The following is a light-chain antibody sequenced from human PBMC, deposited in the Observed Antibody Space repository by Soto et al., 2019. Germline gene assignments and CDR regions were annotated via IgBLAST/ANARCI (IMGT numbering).Light chain of an antibody. CDR1: QGVTTN. Sequence: EIVLTQSPGTLSLSPGERATLSCRASQGVTTNFAWYQHKPGQAPRLLTYGASTRATGIPARFSGSGSGTEFILTISSLQPEDFAVYYCQQYYNWPRTFGQGTKVDIK. V-gene: IGKV3-15*01. CDR3: QQYYNWPRT. J-gene: IGKJ1*01. CDR2: GAS.